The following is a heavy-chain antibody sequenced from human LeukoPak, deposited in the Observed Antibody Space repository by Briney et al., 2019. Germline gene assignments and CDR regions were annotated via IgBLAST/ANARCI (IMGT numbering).Heavy chain of an antibody. J-gene: IGHJ5*02. D-gene: IGHD3/OR15-3a*01. Sequence: PSETLSLTCTVSGGPLSSFFWSWIRQPPGKGLEWVGYIYYSGSTMYNPSLKSRVTISLDTSKNQFSLKLMSVTAADTAMYYCAGHVDMILPYFDPWGQGSLITVSS. V-gene: IGHV4-59*08. CDR1: GGPLSSFF. CDR3: AGHVDMILPYFDP. CDR2: IYYSGST.